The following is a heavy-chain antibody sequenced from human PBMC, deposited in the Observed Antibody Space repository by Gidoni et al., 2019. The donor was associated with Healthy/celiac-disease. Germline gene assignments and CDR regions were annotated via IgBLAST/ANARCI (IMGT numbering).Heavy chain of an antibody. V-gene: IGHV2-26*01. CDR3: ARSTYYDFWSGYYVDY. Sequence: QVTLKESGTVLVKPTETLPLTCTVSGFSLTHARMGVSWNRPPPGKALEWLAHIFSNDEKSYSTSLKSRLTISKDTSKSQVVLTMTNMDPVDTATYYCARSTYYDFWSGYYVDYWGQGTLVTVSS. J-gene: IGHJ4*02. D-gene: IGHD3-3*01. CDR1: GFSLTHARMG. CDR2: IFSNDEK.